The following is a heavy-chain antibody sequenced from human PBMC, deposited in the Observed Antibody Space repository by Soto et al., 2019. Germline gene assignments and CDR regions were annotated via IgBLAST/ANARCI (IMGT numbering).Heavy chain of an antibody. J-gene: IGHJ6*02. CDR3: AKTSGSYYAPYYYYGMDV. Sequence: GGSLRLSCGASGFTFRSYGMHWVRQAPGKGLEWVAVIWYDGSNKYYADSVKGRFTISRDNSKNTLYLQMNSLRAEDTAVYYCAKTSGSYYAPYYYYGMDVWGQGTTVTVSS. CDR1: GFTFRSYG. CDR2: IWYDGSNK. D-gene: IGHD1-26*01. V-gene: IGHV3-33*06.